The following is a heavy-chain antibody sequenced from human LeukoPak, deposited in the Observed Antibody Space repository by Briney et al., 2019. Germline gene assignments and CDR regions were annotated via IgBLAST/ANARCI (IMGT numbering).Heavy chain of an antibody. J-gene: IGHJ6*03. Sequence: PGGSLRLSCAASGFTFSDYYMNWIRQAPGKGLEGVSYISSSGDAIYYADSLKGRITISRDNAKKSLFLQMCSLRADDTAVYYCARGAARGETYYYYYMDVWGKGTTVTVSS. CDR2: ISSSGDAI. V-gene: IGHV3-11*01. D-gene: IGHD6-6*01. CDR3: ARGAARGETYYYYYMDV. CDR1: GFTFSDYY.